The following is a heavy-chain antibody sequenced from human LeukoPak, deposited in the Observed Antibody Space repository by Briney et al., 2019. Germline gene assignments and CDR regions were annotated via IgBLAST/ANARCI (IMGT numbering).Heavy chain of an antibody. CDR2: KGDGSST. D-gene: IGHD3/OR15-3a*01. CDR3: ARGAWTAYYLDY. J-gene: IGHJ4*02. V-gene: IGHV3-74*01. Sequence: QAGGSLRLSCEASGFTFSSYWMHWVRQAPGKGLVWVLRKGDGSSTNYAESVKGRFTISRDNAKNTVYLQMNSLRAEDTAVYYCARGAWTAYYLDYWGQGTLVTVSS. CDR1: GFTFSSYW.